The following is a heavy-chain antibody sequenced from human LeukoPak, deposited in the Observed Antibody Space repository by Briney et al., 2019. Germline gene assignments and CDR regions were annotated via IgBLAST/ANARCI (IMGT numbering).Heavy chain of an antibody. CDR2: FDPEDGET. CDR3: ASLVRRDQVPTR. Sequence: ASVKVSCKVSGYTLTELSMHWVRQAPGKGLEWMGGFDPEDGETIYAQKFQGRVTMTEDTSTDTAYMELSSLRSDDTAVYYCASLVRRDQVPTRWGQGTLVTVSS. V-gene: IGHV1-24*01. J-gene: IGHJ4*02. CDR1: GYTLTELS.